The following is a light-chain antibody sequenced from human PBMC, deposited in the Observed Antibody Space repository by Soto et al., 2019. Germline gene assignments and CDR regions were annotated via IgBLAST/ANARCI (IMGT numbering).Light chain of an antibody. CDR1: QSVSSSY. Sequence: EIVLTQSPGTLSLSPGERATLSCRASQSVSSSYLAWYQQKPGQAPMLLIYVASIRATGIPDRFSCSGSGTDFTLTISSLEPEDVEVYYCQWLTTFGQGTKVEIK. V-gene: IGKV3-20*01. J-gene: IGKJ1*01. CDR3: QWLTT. CDR2: VAS.